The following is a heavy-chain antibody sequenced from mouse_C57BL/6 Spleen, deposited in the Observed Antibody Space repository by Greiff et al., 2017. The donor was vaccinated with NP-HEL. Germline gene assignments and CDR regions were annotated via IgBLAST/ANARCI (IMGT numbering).Heavy chain of an antibody. CDR3: ARSSNRAMDY. D-gene: IGHD6-1*01. CDR2: ISNGGGST. V-gene: IGHV5-12*01. CDR1: GFTFSDYY. J-gene: IGHJ4*01. Sequence: EVQVVESGGGLVQPGGSLKLSCAASGFTFSDYYMYWVRQTPEKRLEWVAYISNGGGSTYYPDTVKGRFTISRDNAKNTLYLQMSRLKSEDTAMYYCARSSNRAMDYWGQGTSVTVSS.